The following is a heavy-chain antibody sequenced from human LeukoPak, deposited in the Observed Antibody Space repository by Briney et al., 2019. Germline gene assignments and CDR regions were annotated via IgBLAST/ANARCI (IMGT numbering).Heavy chain of an antibody. CDR1: GYTFTGYY. D-gene: IGHD6-19*01. V-gene: IGHV1-2*02. J-gene: IGHJ5*02. CDR2: INPNSGGT. Sequence: ASVKVSCKASGYTFTGYYMHWGRQAPGQGREWMGWINPNSGGTNYAQKFQGRVTMTRDTSISTAYMELSRLRSDDTAVYYCARLSDGWYVGGWFDPWGQGTLVIVSS. CDR3: ARLSDGWYVGGWFDP.